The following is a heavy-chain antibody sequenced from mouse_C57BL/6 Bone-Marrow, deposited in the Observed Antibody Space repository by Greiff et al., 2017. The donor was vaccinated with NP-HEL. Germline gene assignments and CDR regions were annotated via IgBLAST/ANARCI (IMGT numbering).Heavy chain of an antibody. Sequence: QVQLQQSGAELVRPGTSVKMSCKASGYTFTNYWIGWAKQRPGHGLEWIGDIYPGGGYTNYNEKFKGQATLTADKSSSTAYLQFSSLTSEDSAIYYCARFGYSLYRYFDFWGTGTTVTVTS. CDR2: IYPGGGYT. J-gene: IGHJ1*03. D-gene: IGHD2-3*01. V-gene: IGHV1-63*01. CDR3: ARFGYSLYRYFDF. CDR1: GYTFTNYW.